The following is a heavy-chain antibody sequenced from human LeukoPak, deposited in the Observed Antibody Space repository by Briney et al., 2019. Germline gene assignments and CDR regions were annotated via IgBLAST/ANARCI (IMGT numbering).Heavy chain of an antibody. D-gene: IGHD6-13*01. CDR1: GGSFSGYY. Sequence: SETLSLTCAVYGGSFSGYYWSWTRQPPGKGLEWIGEINHSGSTNYNPSLKSRVTISVDTSKNQFSLELSSVTAADTAVYYCVTSSWHVYFQHWGQGTLVTVSS. V-gene: IGHV4-34*01. J-gene: IGHJ1*01. CDR3: VTSSWHVYFQH. CDR2: INHSGST.